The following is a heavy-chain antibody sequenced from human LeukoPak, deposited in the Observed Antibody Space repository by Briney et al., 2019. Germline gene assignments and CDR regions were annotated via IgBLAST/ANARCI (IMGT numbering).Heavy chain of an antibody. CDR1: GFTVSSNY. J-gene: IGHJ5*02. CDR2: IYSGGST. CDR3: AREDYDFWSGSWFDP. D-gene: IGHD3-3*01. Sequence: GGSLRLSCAASGFTVSSNYMSWVRQAPGKGLGWVSVIYSGGSTYYADSVKGRFTISRDNSKNTLHLQMNSLRAEDTAVYYCAREDYDFWSGSWFDPWGQGTLVTISS. V-gene: IGHV3-66*02.